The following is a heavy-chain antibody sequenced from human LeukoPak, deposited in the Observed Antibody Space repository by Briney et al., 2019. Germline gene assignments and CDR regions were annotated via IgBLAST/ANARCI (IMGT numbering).Heavy chain of an antibody. CDR1: GSSISSYY. J-gene: IGHJ5*02. D-gene: IGHD3-16*02. CDR2: IYYSGST. V-gene: IGHV4-59*01. Sequence: SETLSLTCTVSGSSISSYYWSWIRQPPGKGLEWIGYIYYSGSTNYNPSLKSRVTISVDTSKNQFSLKLSSVTAADTAVYYCARDRGIMITFGGVIVPTNEFDPWGQGTLVTVSS. CDR3: ARDRGIMITFGGVIVPTNEFDP.